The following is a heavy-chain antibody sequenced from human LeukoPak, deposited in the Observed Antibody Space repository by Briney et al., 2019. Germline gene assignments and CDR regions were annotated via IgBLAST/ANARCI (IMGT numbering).Heavy chain of an antibody. CDR3: AKDHRIVGATPDAFDI. CDR2: INQDGSLK. CDR1: GFTLSTSW. D-gene: IGHD1-26*01. J-gene: IGHJ3*02. Sequence: GGSLRLSCTASGFTLSTSWMSWVRQAPGRGLEWVASINQDGSLKHYVDSVKGRFTISRDNSKNTLYLQMNSLRAEDTAVYYCAKDHRIVGATPDAFDIWGQGTMITVSS. V-gene: IGHV3-7*01.